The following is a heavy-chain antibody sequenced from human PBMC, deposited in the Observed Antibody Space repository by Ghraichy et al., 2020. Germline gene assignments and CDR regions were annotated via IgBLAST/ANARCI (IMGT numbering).Heavy chain of an antibody. CDR2: INPNSGGT. D-gene: IGHD2-15*01. CDR3: ARGKICSGGTCYSSYFGMDV. V-gene: IGHV1-2*06. J-gene: IGHJ6*02. Sequence: VKVSCKSSGYTFTYYYMHWVRQAPGQGLEWMGRINPNSGGTNYAQKFQGRVTMTRDTSSSTGYMELSGLRSDDTAVYYCARGKICSGGTCYSSYFGMDVWGQGTTVTVSS. CDR1: GYTFTYYY.